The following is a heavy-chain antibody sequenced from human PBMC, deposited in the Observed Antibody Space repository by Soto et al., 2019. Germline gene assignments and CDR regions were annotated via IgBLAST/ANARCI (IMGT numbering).Heavy chain of an antibody. CDR1: GGSISSSSYY. D-gene: IGHD2-15*01. J-gene: IGHJ3*02. CDR3: ARRVESDIVVVVAATLPSGAFDI. Sequence: SETLSLTCTVSGGSISSSSYYWGWVRQPPGKGLEWIGRIYYSGSTYYNPSLKSRVTISVDTSKNQFSLKLSSVTAADTAVYYCARRVESDIVVVVAATLPSGAFDIWGQGTMVTVSS. V-gene: IGHV4-39*01. CDR2: IYYSGST.